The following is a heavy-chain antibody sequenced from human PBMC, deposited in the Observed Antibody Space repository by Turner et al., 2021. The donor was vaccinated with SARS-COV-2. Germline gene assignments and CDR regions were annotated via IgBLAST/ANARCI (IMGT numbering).Heavy chain of an antibody. Sequence: QVKLVESGGGVVQPGRYLRLSCAASGFNLSRYGMHWVLQAPGKGLEWVAVIWYDGSNKYYADSVKGRFTISRDNSNNTLYLQMNSLRAEDTAVYYCARDHYYDSSGYTLDAFDIWGQGTMVTISS. V-gene: IGHV3-33*01. J-gene: IGHJ3*02. CDR1: GFNLSRYG. CDR2: IWYDGSNK. CDR3: ARDHYYDSSGYTLDAFDI. D-gene: IGHD3-22*01.